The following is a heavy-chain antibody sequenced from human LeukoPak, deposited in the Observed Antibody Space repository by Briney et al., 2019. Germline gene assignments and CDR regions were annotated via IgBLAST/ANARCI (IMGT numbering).Heavy chain of an antibody. CDR3: ARDTRGTNAFDI. V-gene: IGHV4-39*07. CDR2: IYYSGST. J-gene: IGHJ3*02. D-gene: IGHD2-2*01. CDR1: GGSISSSSYY. Sequence: SETLSLTCTVSGGSISSSSYYWGWIRQPPGKGLEWIGSIYYSGSTYYNPSLKSRVTISVDTSKNQFSLKLSSVTAAGTAVYYCARDTRGTNAFDIWGQGTMVTVSS.